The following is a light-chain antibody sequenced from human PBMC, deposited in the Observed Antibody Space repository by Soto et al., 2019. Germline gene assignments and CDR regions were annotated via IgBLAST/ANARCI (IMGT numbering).Light chain of an antibody. CDR2: GYS. V-gene: IGLV1-40*01. CDR3: QSYDSSLSGYV. CDR1: SSNIGAGSE. J-gene: IGLJ1*01. Sequence: QFVLTQPPSVSGAPGQRVTISCTGSSSNIGAGSEVHWYQHLPGTAPKLLIFGYSNRHSGVPDRFSGSKSGTSASLAITGLQAEDEADYYCQSYDSSLSGYVFGTGTKLTVL.